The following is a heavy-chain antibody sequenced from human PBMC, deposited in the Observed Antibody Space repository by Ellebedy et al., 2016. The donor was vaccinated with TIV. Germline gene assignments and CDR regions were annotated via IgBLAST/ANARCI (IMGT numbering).Heavy chain of an antibody. Sequence: GESLKISXQASGYSFTSYWIGWVRQMPGKGLEWMGIIFPDDSDTRYSPSFPGQVTISVDESITTAYLQWSSLKASDTAIYFCVRGAGYSSGWYVEYFPHWGQGTLVTVSS. J-gene: IGHJ1*01. CDR1: GYSFTSYW. V-gene: IGHV5-51*01. D-gene: IGHD6-13*01. CDR2: IFPDDSDT. CDR3: VRGAGYSSGWYVEYFPH.